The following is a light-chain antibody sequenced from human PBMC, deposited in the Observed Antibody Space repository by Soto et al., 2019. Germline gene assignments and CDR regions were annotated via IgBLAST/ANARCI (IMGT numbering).Light chain of an antibody. V-gene: IGLV2-23*02. J-gene: IGLJ2*01. Sequence: QSVLTQPASVSGSPGQSITIPCIGTSSDVGSYNLVSWYQQYPGKAPKLMIYEVTKRPSGISNRFSGSKSGNTASLTISGLQAEDEADYYCCSYTSITTFVVFGGGTKVTVL. CDR1: SSDVGSYNL. CDR2: EVT. CDR3: CSYTSITTFVV.